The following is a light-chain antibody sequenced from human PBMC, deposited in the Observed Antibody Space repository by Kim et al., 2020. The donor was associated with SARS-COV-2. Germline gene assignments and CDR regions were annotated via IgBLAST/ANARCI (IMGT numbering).Light chain of an antibody. Sequence: SASVGDRVTITCRASQSISSWLAWYHQKPGKAPKLLIYKASSLESGVPSRFSGSGSGTEFTLTISSLQPDDFATYYCQQYDTYWTFGQGTKVEIK. CDR2: KAS. J-gene: IGKJ1*01. V-gene: IGKV1-5*03. CDR3: QQYDTYWT. CDR1: QSISSW.